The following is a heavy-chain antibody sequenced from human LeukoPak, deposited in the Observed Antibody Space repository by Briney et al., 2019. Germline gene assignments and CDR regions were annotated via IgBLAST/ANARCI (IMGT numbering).Heavy chain of an antibody. CDR3: ARASLPPSSWPLDY. CDR2: INHSGST. V-gene: IGHV4-34*01. D-gene: IGHD6-13*01. Sequence: SETLSLTCAVYGGSFSGYYWSWIRQPPGKGLEWIGEINHSGSTNYNPSLKSRVTISVDTSKNQFSLKLSSVTAADTAVYYCARASLPPSSWPLDYWGQGTLVTVSS. J-gene: IGHJ4*02. CDR1: GGSFSGYY.